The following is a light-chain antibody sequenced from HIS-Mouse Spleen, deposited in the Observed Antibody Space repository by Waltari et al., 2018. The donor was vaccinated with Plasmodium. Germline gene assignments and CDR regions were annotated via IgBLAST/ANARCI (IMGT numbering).Light chain of an antibody. Sequence: SYDLTQPPPVSVSPGQTASITCTGDKLVDKYACWYQQKPGQSPVLVIYQDRKRPSGIPERFSGSNSGNTATLTISGAQAMDEADYYCQAWDGSTVVFGGGTKLTVL. V-gene: IGLV3-1*01. CDR3: QAWDGSTVV. J-gene: IGLJ2*01. CDR1: KLVDKY. CDR2: QDR.